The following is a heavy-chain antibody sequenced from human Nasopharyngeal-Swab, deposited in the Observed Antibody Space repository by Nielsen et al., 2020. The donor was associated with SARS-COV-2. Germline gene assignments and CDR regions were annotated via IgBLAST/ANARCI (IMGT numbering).Heavy chain of an antibody. CDR1: GFTFSSYG. J-gene: IGHJ4*02. Sequence: GESLKISCAASGFTFSSYGMHWVRQAPGKGLEWVAVIWYDGSNKYYADSVKGRFTISRDNSKNMVFLQMDSLRVEDTAVYYCVKGTTAPDIWGQGTLVTVSS. V-gene: IGHV3-33*06. CDR3: VKGTTAPDI. CDR2: IWYDGSNK. D-gene: IGHD1-7*01.